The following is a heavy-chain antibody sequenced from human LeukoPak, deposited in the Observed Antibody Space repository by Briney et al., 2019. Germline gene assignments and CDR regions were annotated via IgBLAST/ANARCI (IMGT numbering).Heavy chain of an antibody. J-gene: IGHJ3*02. Sequence: GGSLRLSCAASGLTFSRNWMSWVHQAPGKGLEWVANIKLDGSEKYYVGSVKGRFTISRDNAKNSLYLQMNSLRAEDTAVYYCARQTEAFDIWGQGTMVTVSS. CDR1: GLTFSRNW. CDR2: IKLDGSEK. CDR3: ARQTEAFDI. V-gene: IGHV3-7*01.